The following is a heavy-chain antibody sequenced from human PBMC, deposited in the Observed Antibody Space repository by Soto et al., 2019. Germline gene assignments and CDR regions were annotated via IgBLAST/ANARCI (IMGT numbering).Heavy chain of an antibody. CDR3: ARTIAARHFDY. J-gene: IGHJ4*02. CDR2: IYTSGST. D-gene: IGHD6-6*01. CDR1: GGSINDFY. V-gene: IGHV4-4*07. Sequence: ASETLSLTCTVSGGSINDFYWSWIRQPPGKGLEWIGRIYTSGSTNYNPSLKSRVTMSVDTSKNQFSLKLSSVTAEDTAVYYCARTIAARHFDYWGQGTLVTVSS.